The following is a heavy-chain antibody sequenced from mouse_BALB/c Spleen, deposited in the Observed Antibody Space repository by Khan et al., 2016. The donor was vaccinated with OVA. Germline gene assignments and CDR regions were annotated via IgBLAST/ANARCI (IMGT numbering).Heavy chain of an antibody. CDR1: GFTFSSYG. Sequence: EVELVESGGDLVKPGGSLKLSCAASGFTFSSYGMSWVRQTPDKRLEWVAAISRGGSYTYYPDSLTGRFTISRDNAKNTLYLQMSSLKSEDTAMSYWARLPRYQEGSAMDDWGQGTSVTVSS. J-gene: IGHJ4*01. D-gene: IGHD2-10*02. V-gene: IGHV5-6*01. CDR2: ISRGGSYT. CDR3: ARLPRYQEGSAMDD.